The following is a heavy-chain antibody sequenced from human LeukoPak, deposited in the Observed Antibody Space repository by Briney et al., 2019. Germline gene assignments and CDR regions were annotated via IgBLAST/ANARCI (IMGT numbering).Heavy chain of an antibody. V-gene: IGHV3-23*01. CDR2: ISGSGGST. J-gene: IGHJ4*02. CDR1: GFTFSSYA. D-gene: IGHD3-9*01. Sequence: GGSLRLSCAASGFTFSSYAMSWVRQAPGKGLEWVSAISGSGGSTYYADSVKGRFTISRDNSKNTLYLQMNSLRAEDTAVYYYAKDRQGRYFDWLLPPYYFDYWGQGTLVTVSS. CDR3: AKDRQGRYFDWLLPPYYFDY.